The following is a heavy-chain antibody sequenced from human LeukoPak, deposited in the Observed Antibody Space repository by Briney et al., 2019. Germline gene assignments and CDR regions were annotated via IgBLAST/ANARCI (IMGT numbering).Heavy chain of an antibody. Sequence: ESGPALVKPTQTLXVTCTFSGFSLSTSGMCVSWIRQPPGKALEWLALIDWDDDKYYSTSLKTRLTISKDTSKNQVALTMTNMDPEDTATYYCARAARYHYYGMDVWGQGTTVTVSS. V-gene: IGHV2-70*01. CDR1: GFSLSTSGMC. D-gene: IGHD6-6*01. CDR2: IDWDDDK. CDR3: ARAARYHYYGMDV. J-gene: IGHJ6*02.